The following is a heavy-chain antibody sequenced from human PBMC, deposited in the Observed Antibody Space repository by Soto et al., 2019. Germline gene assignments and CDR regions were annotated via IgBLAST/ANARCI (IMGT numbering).Heavy chain of an antibody. V-gene: IGHV3-9*01. CDR2: ISWNSGSI. D-gene: IGHD6-19*01. Sequence: EVQLVESGGGLVQPGRSLRLSCAVSGFTFDDYALHWVRQAPGKGLEWVSAISWNSGSIDYADSVKGRFTISRDNAKNSLYLQMNSLRPEDTALYYCARDQGRTVTRGDWFDPWGQGTLVTVSS. J-gene: IGHJ5*02. CDR3: ARDQGRTVTRGDWFDP. CDR1: GFTFDDYA.